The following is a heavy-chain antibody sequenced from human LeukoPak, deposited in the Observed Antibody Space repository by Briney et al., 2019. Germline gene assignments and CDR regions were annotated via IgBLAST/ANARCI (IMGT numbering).Heavy chain of an antibody. CDR2: ITSKADSYST. Sequence: GGSLKLSCVASGFTFSGSKMHWVRQASGKGLEWVGRITSKADSYSTIYAASVKGRFTISRDDSKNTAYLQMNSLKTEDTAVYYCIRQDCGASGCSHADYWGQGTLVTVSS. CDR3: IRQDCGASGCSHADY. D-gene: IGHD2-21*01. J-gene: IGHJ4*02. V-gene: IGHV3-73*01. CDR1: GFTFSGSK.